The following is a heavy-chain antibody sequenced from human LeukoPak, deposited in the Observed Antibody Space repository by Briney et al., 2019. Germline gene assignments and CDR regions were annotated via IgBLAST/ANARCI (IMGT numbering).Heavy chain of an antibody. CDR1: GFTFSGAW. Sequence: PGGSLRLSCTASGFTFSGAWMTWVRQAPGKGLEWVANIREDGTEKNYVDSVKGRFTISRDNAKNSLFLQMNSLRAEDTALYYCAKGQLYYDILTGAFDFDYWGQGTLVTVSS. J-gene: IGHJ4*02. CDR2: IREDGTEK. D-gene: IGHD3-9*01. V-gene: IGHV3-7*03. CDR3: AKGQLYYDILTGAFDFDY.